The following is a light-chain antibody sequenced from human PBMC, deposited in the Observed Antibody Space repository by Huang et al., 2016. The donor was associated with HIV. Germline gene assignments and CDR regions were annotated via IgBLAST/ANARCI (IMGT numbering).Light chain of an antibody. Sequence: EIVLTQSPATLYLSPGERATLSCRASQSVSSDLAWYQQKPGPAPRLLIYDTSSRATGLPARFSGSGSGTDFTLTISSLEPEDFAVYYCQQRSNWPPWTFGQGTKVEIK. V-gene: IGKV3-11*01. CDR3: QQRSNWPPWT. J-gene: IGKJ1*01. CDR2: DTS. CDR1: QSVSSD.